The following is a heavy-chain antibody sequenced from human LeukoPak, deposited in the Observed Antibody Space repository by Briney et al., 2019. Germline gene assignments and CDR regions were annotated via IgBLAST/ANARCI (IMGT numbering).Heavy chain of an antibody. Sequence: GGSLRLSCAASGFTFSSYWMSWVRQAPGKGLEWVANIKQDGSEKYYVDSVKGRFTISRDNSKNSLFVQMNSLRAEDTAVYFCAKSRSGSANWALQIFDNWGQGTLATVSS. V-gene: IGHV3-7*03. CDR2: IKQDGSEK. CDR3: AKSRSGSANWALQIFDN. D-gene: IGHD1-1*01. CDR1: GFTFSSYW. J-gene: IGHJ4*02.